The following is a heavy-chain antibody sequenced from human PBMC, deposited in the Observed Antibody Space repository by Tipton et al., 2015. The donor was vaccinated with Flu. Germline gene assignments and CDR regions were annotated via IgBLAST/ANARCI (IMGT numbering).Heavy chain of an antibody. D-gene: IGHD6-19*01. CDR2: IDYRGTT. J-gene: IGHJ4*02. CDR3: ARATGWYLYYFSN. V-gene: IGHV4-39*07. CDR1: GGSMNNSDYY. Sequence: TLSLTCSVSGGSMNNSDYYWGWIRQPPGKGLEWVGTIDYRGTTYYKSSLKSRVTISRDMSKNQFSLRLTSPTAADTAVYFCARATGWYLYYFSNWGQGTLVTVSS.